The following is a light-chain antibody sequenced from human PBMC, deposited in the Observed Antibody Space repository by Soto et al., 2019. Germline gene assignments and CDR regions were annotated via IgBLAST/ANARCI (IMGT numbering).Light chain of an antibody. CDR1: QSVSSSY. CDR3: QQYGSSPRT. Sequence: EIVLTQSPGTLSWSPGERATLSCRASQSVSSSYLAWYQQKPGQAPRLLIYGASSTATGIPDRFSGSGSGTDFTITISRLEPEDFAVYYCQQYGSSPRTFGQGTKVELK. CDR2: GAS. V-gene: IGKV3-20*01. J-gene: IGKJ1*01.